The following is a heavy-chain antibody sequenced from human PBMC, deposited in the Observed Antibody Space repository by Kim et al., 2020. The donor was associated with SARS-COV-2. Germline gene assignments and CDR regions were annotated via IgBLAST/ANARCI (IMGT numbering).Heavy chain of an antibody. CDR3: ATKIPVVPAATDDYYYYMDV. CDR1: GGSISSGGYY. V-gene: IGHV4-31*03. CDR2: IYYSGST. D-gene: IGHD2-2*01. J-gene: IGHJ6*03. Sequence: SETLSLTCTVSGGSISSGGYYWSWIRQHPGKGLEWIGYIYYSGSTYYNPSLKSRVTISVDTSKNQFSLKLSSVTAADTAVYYCATKIPVVPAATDDYYYYMDVWGKGTTVTVSS.